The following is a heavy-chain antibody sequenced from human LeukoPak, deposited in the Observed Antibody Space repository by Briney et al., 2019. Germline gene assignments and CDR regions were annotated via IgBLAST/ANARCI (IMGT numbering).Heavy chain of an antibody. D-gene: IGHD2-15*01. J-gene: IGHJ6*03. V-gene: IGHV3-23*01. CDR2: ISSTGGTT. CDR3: AKNGDRGAYCTGGTCYPYFYYYMDV. Sequence: GGSLRLSCAASGIAFSSYGMSWVRQAPGKGLEWVSSISSTGGTTYYADSVKGRFTISRDNSKNTLYLQMNSLRAEDTAIYYCAKNGDRGAYCTGGTCYPYFYYYMDVWGKGTTVTI. CDR1: GIAFSSYG.